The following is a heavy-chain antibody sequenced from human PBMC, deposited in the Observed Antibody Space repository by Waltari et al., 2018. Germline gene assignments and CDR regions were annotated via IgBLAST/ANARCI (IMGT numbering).Heavy chain of an antibody. CDR3: AKDRGYFDWLILDY. J-gene: IGHJ4*02. Sequence: EVQLLESGGGLVQPGGSLRLSCAASVFTLSLFAMSWVRQAPGRGLEWVSSISAGGDTTYYADSVKGRFTISRDNSKNTLYLQMNSLRADDTAVYYCAKDRGYFDWLILDYWGQGTLVTVSS. CDR2: ISAGGDTT. D-gene: IGHD3-9*01. CDR1: VFTLSLFA. V-gene: IGHV3-23*01.